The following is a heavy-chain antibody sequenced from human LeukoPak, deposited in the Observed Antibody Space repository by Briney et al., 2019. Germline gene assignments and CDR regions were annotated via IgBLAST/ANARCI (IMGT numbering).Heavy chain of an antibody. V-gene: IGHV4-39*01. Sequence: SETLSLTCTVSGGSISSSSYYWGWIRQPPGKGLEWIGRIYYSGSTYYNPSLKSRVTISVDTSKNQFSLKLSSVTAADTAVYYCAILDSSGYRRDAFDIWGQGTMVTVSS. CDR2: IYYSGST. CDR1: GGSISSSSYY. J-gene: IGHJ3*02. CDR3: AILDSSGYRRDAFDI. D-gene: IGHD3-22*01.